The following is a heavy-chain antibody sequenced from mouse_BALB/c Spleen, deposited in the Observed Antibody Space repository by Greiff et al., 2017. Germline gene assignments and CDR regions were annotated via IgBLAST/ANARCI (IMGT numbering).Heavy chain of an antibody. CDR2: ICAGGST. CDR3: ARGRYGESFDY. Sequence: QVQLKESGPGLVAPSQCLSISCTASGFSLTSYGVHWVRQPPGKGLEWLGVICAGGSTNYNSAIMSRLSISKDNSKSKVFLKMNSLQTDDTAMYYCARGRYGESFDYWGQGTTLTVSS. CDR1: GFSLTSYG. V-gene: IGHV2-9*02. D-gene: IGHD2-13*01. J-gene: IGHJ2*01.